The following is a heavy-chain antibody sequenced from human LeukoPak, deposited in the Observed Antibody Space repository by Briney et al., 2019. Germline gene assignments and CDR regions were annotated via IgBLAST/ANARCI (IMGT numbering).Heavy chain of an antibody. D-gene: IGHD2/OR15-2a*01. CDR1: GGYTGSHY. V-gene: IGHV4-4*07. CDR3: ARDFYASGFYFWFDP. Sequence: SSETLSLICSVSGGYTGSHYWSWIRQPAGKGLEWIGRISPSGTTHYNPSPGSRVTMSVDTSKNYFSLRLSSVTAADTAVYYCARDFYASGFYFWFDPWGQGILVTVSS. CDR2: ISPSGTT. J-gene: IGHJ5*02.